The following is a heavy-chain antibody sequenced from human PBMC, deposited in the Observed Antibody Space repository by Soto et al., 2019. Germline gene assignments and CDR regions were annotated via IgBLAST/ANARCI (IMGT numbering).Heavy chain of an antibody. V-gene: IGHV3-30*02. Sequence: PVGSLRLSCVVSGFIFSNNGMHWVRQTPGKGLEWVAFMSYDGSDTFYADSVKGRFTISRDNSKNTLFLHMSNLRAEDTAMYYCTIVRVADSALDRWGQGTLVTVSS. CDR3: TIVRVADSALDR. J-gene: IGHJ5*02. CDR1: GFIFSNNG. D-gene: IGHD3-10*02. CDR2: MSYDGSDT.